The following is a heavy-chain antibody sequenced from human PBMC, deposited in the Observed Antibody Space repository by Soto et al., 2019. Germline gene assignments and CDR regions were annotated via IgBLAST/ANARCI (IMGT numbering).Heavy chain of an antibody. CDR2: IYYSGST. CDR1: GGSISSGDYY. Sequence: SETLSLTCTVSGGSISSGDYYWSWIRQPPGKGLEWIGYIYYSGSTYYNPSLKSRVTISVDTSKNQFSLKLSSVTAADTAVYYCPRADRGVITYWPFEYWGQGTLVPGSP. CDR3: PRADRGVITYWPFEY. V-gene: IGHV4-30-4*01. D-gene: IGHD3-10*01. J-gene: IGHJ4*02.